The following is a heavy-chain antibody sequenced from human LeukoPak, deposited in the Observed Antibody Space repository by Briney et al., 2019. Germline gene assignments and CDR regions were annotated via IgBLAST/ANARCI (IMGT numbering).Heavy chain of an antibody. CDR3: ARFHRGGDYFRFTPDPPFVVDY. D-gene: IGHD4-17*01. CDR1: GGSISSGGYY. CDR2: IYYSGST. J-gene: IGHJ4*02. V-gene: IGHV4-31*03. Sequence: PSETLSLTCTVSGGSISSGGYYWSWIRQHPGKGLEWIGYIYYSGSTYYNPSLKSRVTISVDTSKNQFSLKLSSVTAADTAVYYCARFHRGGDYFRFTPDPPFVVDYWGQGTLVTVSS.